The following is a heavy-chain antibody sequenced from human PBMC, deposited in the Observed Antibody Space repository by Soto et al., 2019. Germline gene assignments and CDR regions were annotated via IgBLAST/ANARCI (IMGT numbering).Heavy chain of an antibody. Sequence: QVQLVESGGGVVQPGRSLRLSCEASGFTFSNYGMHWVRQAPGKGLEWVAVVSSDGNNKYYGASVKGRFTISRDNSKSTLYLQMNSLRAEDAAVYNCAKEEGPLLYGDSFDIWGQGTMVTVS. CDR1: GFTFSNYG. CDR2: VSSDGNNK. D-gene: IGHD2-2*02. CDR3: AKEEGPLLYGDSFDI. J-gene: IGHJ3*02. V-gene: IGHV3-30*18.